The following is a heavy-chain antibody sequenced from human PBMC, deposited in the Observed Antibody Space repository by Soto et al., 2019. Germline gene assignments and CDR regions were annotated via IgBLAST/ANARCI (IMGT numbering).Heavy chain of an antibody. CDR3: AKEAGDWNYVNGYYYYGMDV. Sequence: PGGSLRLSCAASGFTFSSYSMNWVRQAPGKGLEWVSAISGSGGSTYYADSVKGRFTISRDNSKNTLYLQMNSLRAEDTAVYYCAKEAGDWNYVNGYYYYGMDVWGQGTTVTVSS. D-gene: IGHD1-7*01. CDR1: GFTFSSYS. CDR2: ISGSGGST. J-gene: IGHJ6*02. V-gene: IGHV3-23*01.